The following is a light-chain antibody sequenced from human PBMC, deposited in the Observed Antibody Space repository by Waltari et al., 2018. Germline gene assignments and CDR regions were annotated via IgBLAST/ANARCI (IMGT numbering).Light chain of an antibody. CDR1: SSNIGSTT. J-gene: IGLJ3*02. V-gene: IGLV1-44*01. Sequence: QSVLTQPPSASGTPGQRVTISCPGSSSNIGSTTVTWYQPLPGTAPKLLIYLNNRRPSGVPDRFSGSKSGTSASLAISGLQSEDEALYYCATWDDGLSGVVFGGGTKVTVL. CDR3: ATWDDGLSGVV. CDR2: LNN.